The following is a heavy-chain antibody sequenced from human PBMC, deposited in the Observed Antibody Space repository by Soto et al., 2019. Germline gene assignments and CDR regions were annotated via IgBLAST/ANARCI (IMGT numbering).Heavy chain of an antibody. CDR3: AREYTGKAVATIRRYYYMDV. Sequence: EVQLVESGGGLVQPGGSLRLSCAASGFTVSSNYMSWVRQAPGKGLEWVSVIYSGGSTYYADSVKGRFTISRDNSKNTLYLQMNSLRAEDTAVYYCAREYTGKAVATIRRYYYMDVWGKGTTVTVSS. V-gene: IGHV3-66*01. CDR1: GFTVSSNY. CDR2: IYSGGST. D-gene: IGHD5-12*01. J-gene: IGHJ6*03.